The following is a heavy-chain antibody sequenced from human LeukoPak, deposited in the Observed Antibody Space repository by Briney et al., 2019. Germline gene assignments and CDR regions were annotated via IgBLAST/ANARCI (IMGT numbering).Heavy chain of an antibody. CDR2: IKSKTDGGAI. CDR3: TTRGYSGIVTGS. CDR1: GFTFSDAW. Sequence: GGSLRLSCVASGFTFSDAWMSWVRHAPRKGLEWVARIKSKTDGGAIDYAAPVRSRFTISRDDSRSTVYLEMSGLKTDDTAVYYCTTRGYSGIVTGSWGQGTLVTVSS. D-gene: IGHD5-12*01. J-gene: IGHJ5*02. V-gene: IGHV3-15*01.